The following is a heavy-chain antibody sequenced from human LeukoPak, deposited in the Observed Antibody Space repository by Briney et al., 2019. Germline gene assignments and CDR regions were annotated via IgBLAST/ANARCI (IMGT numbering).Heavy chain of an antibody. CDR2: IKQDGSEK. V-gene: IGHV3-7*03. CDR1: GFTFSSYW. Sequence: PGGSLRLSCAASGFTFSSYWMSWVRQAPGKGLEWVANIKQDGSEKYYVDSVKGRFTISRDNAKNSLYLQMNSLRAEDTAVYCCARGPGYSGYDTFDYWGQGTLVTVSS. D-gene: IGHD5-12*01. CDR3: ARGPGYSGYDTFDY. J-gene: IGHJ4*02.